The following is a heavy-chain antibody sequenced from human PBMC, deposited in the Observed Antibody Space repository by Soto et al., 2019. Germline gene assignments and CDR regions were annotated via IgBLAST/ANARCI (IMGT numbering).Heavy chain of an antibody. Sequence: SETLSLTCAVYGGSFSGYYWSWIRQPPGKGLEWIGEINHSGSTNYNPSLKSRVTISVDTSKNQFSLKLSSVTAADTAVYYCARAVRKARWYFDLWGRGTLVTVSS. J-gene: IGHJ2*01. CDR2: INHSGST. CDR3: ARAVRKARWYFDL. CDR1: GGSFSGYY. V-gene: IGHV4-34*01.